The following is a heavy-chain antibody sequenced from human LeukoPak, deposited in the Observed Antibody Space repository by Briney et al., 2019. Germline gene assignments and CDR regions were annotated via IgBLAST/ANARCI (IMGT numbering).Heavy chain of an antibody. CDR1: GITFSRYG. V-gene: IGHV3-30*19. CDR3: ARGDLHYHDSTRRGFDI. CDR2: ISYDGGNK. D-gene: IGHD3-10*01. Sequence: GGSLRLSCAASGITFSRYGMHWVRQAPGKGLEWVALISYDGGNKYYADSVKGRFTISRDNSKNTLYLQMNSLRAEDTAVYYCARGDLHYHDSTRRGFDIWGQGTKVTVSS. J-gene: IGHJ3*02.